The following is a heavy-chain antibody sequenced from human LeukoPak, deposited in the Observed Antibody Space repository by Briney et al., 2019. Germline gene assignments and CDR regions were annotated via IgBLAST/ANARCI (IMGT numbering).Heavy chain of an antibody. CDR1: GFTFSSYA. V-gene: IGHV3-23*01. Sequence: PGGSLRLSCAVSGFTFSSYAMSWVRQAPGKGLEWVSAISGSGGSTYHADSVKGRFTISRDNSKNTLYLQMNSLRAEDMAVYYCAKGDLGYCSSTSCNDYWGQGTLVTVSS. D-gene: IGHD2-2*01. CDR2: ISGSGGST. J-gene: IGHJ4*02. CDR3: AKGDLGYCSSTSCNDY.